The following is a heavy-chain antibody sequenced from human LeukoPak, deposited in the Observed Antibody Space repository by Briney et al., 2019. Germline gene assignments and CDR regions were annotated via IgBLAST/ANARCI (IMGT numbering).Heavy chain of an antibody. CDR2: IYYSGTT. V-gene: IGHV4-59*01. J-gene: IGHJ4*02. D-gene: IGHD6-13*01. CDR3: ARGVYIAAAQYGY. CDR1: GGSISSYY. Sequence: SSETLSLTCTVSGGSISSYYWSWIRQPPGKGLEWIGYIYYSGTTNYNPSLKSRVTISVDTSKNQFSLKLSSVTAADTAVYYCARGVYIAAAQYGYWGQGTLVAVSS.